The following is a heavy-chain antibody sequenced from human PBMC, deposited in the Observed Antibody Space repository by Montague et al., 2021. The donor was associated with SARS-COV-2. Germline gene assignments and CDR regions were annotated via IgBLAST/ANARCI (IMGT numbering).Heavy chain of an antibody. V-gene: IGHV4-34*01. Sequence: SETLSLTCAVYGGSLSGYYWSWIRQPPGKGLEWIGEINHSGSTNYNPYLTSRVTISLDTSKNQFSLKLSSVTAADTAVHYCARGRRRYNWRDETSYYYGMDVWGQGTTVTVSS. CDR2: INHSGST. CDR1: GGSLSGYY. D-gene: IGHD1-20*01. CDR3: ARGRRRYNWRDETSYYYGMDV. J-gene: IGHJ6*02.